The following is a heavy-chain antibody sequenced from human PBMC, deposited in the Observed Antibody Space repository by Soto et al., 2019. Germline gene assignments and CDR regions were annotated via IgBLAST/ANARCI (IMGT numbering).Heavy chain of an antibody. CDR3: ARGLVPYSSSSSWFDP. V-gene: IGHV1-69*13. CDR1: GGTFSSYA. Sequence: ASVKVSCKASGGTFSSYAISWVRQAPGQGLEWMGGIIPIFGTANYAQKFQGRVTITADESTSTAYMELSSLRSEDTAVYYCARGLVPYSSSSSWFDPWGQGTLVTVSS. CDR2: IIPIFGTA. J-gene: IGHJ5*02. D-gene: IGHD6-6*01.